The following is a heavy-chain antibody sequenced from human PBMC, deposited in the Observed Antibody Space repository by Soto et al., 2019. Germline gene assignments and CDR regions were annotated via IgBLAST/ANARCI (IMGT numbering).Heavy chain of an antibody. J-gene: IGHJ5*01. D-gene: IGHD6-19*01. Sequence: SETMSLTCTVSGGSVSSGSYYWSWIRQPPGKGLEWIGYIYYSGSTNYNPSLKSRVTISVDTSKNQFSLKLSSVTAADTAVYYCARATSSGDSWGQGTLVTVSS. V-gene: IGHV4-61*01. CDR3: ARATSSGDS. CDR1: GGSVSSGSYY. CDR2: IYYSGST.